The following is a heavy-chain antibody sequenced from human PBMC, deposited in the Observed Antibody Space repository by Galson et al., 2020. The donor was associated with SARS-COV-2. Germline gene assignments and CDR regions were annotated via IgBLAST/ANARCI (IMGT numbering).Heavy chain of an antibody. V-gene: IGHV1-2*02. D-gene: IGHD1-26*01. CDR1: GYIFTGFY. CDR2: INPNSGGT. J-gene: IGHJ4*02. CDR3: ARDRRWRIVGAPGNY. Sequence: ASVQVPCSASGYIFTGFYMHCLGQAPEPPLEWLGWINPNSGGTNYAQRFQGRVTMTRDKSINTAYIELNRLTSDDTAVYDCARDRRWRIVGAPGNYWGQGSLVTVSS.